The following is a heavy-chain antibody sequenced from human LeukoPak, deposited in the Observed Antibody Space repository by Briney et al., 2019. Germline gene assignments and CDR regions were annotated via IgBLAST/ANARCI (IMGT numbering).Heavy chain of an antibody. CDR3: APHSGIQRGKLDY. CDR1: VCTVISNY. D-gene: IGHD3-10*01. CDR2: IYSGGGT. Sequence: GGALRLSCAASVCTVISNYMSWVRQAPGKGLEWVAAIYSGGGTHYGDSVKARSTISRENSKNTLYLQGNSLRAEDTAVYYCAPHSGIQRGKLDYWGQGTLVTVSS. J-gene: IGHJ4*02. V-gene: IGHV3-66*01.